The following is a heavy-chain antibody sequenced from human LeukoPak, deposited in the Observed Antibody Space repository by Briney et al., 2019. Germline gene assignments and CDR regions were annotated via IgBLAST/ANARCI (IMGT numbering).Heavy chain of an antibody. Sequence: GGSLRLSCAASGFTFSSYAMSWVRQAPGKGLEWVSGISDSGGSTYYADSVKGRFTISRDNSKNTLYLQMNSLRAEDTAVYYCARGSGWYDYWGQGTLVTVSS. CDR1: GFTFSSYA. D-gene: IGHD6-19*01. CDR3: ARGSGWYDY. V-gene: IGHV3-23*01. J-gene: IGHJ4*02. CDR2: ISDSGGST.